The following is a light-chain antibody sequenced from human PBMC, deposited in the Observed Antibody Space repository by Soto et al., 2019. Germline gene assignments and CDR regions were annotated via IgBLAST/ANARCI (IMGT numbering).Light chain of an antibody. V-gene: IGKV3-11*01. J-gene: IGKJ5*01. Sequence: EIVVTHSPAPLSLSPVERATLSCMASQSVSSYLAWYQQKPDQAPRLLIYDASNRATGIPARFSGSGSGTDFTLTISSLEPEDFAVYYCQQRSNWPPITFGQGTRLEIK. CDR1: QSVSSY. CDR3: QQRSNWPPIT. CDR2: DAS.